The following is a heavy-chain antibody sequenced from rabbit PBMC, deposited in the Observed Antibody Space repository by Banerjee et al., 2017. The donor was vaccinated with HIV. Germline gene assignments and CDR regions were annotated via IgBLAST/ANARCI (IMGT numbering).Heavy chain of an antibody. J-gene: IGHJ3*01. CDR3: AGTYDSSGDWGL. V-gene: IGHV1S40*01. CDR1: GFTLSSYW. Sequence: QSLEESGGGLVKPGASLTLTCTASGFTLSSYWMSWVRQAPGKGLEWIGSITAGKDITYYASWAKGRFTISQTSSTTVTLQMTSLTAADTATYFCAGTYDSSGDWGLWGQGTLVTVS. D-gene: IGHD1-1*01. CDR2: ITAGKDIT.